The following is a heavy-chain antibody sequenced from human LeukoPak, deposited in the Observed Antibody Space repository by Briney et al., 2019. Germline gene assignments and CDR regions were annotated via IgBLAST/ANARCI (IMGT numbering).Heavy chain of an antibody. CDR3: ARRLFGVFDY. V-gene: IGHV4-59*01. D-gene: IGHD3-3*01. CDR1: GGSISSYY. Sequence: SETLSLTCTVSGGSISSYYWSWIRQPPGKGLEWIGYIYYSGSTNYNPSLKSRVTISVDTSKNQFSLKLSSVAAADTAVYYCARRLFGVFDYWGQGTLVTVSS. J-gene: IGHJ4*02. CDR2: IYYSGST.